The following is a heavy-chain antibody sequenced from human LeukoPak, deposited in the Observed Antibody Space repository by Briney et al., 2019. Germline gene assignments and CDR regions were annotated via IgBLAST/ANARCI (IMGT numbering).Heavy chain of an antibody. V-gene: IGHV3-33*01. CDR2: AYGDGSQQ. CDR1: GFPFSTYG. J-gene: IGHJ4*02. D-gene: IGHD3-22*01. Sequence: PGGSLRLSCAASGFPFSTYGFHWVRQAPGKGLEWVAVAYGDGSQQYYAESVKGRFTISKDTSKNTLYVEMNSLRVEDTAVYFCATGGGYYYSHWGQGTLVTVSS. CDR3: ATGGGYYYSH.